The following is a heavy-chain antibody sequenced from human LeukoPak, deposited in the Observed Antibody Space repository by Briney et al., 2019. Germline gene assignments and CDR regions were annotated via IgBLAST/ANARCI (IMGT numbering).Heavy chain of an antibody. Sequence: GGCPRLSCAASGFSSSSYLMRWVREAPGKGLGWVANIKQDGSEKYYVDSVKGRFTISRDNAKNSLYLQMNSLRAEDTAVYYCARSIAVAGGFDYWGQGTLVTVSS. CDR2: IKQDGSEK. V-gene: IGHV3-7*01. J-gene: IGHJ4*02. D-gene: IGHD6-19*01. CDR1: GFSSSSYL. CDR3: ARSIAVAGGFDY.